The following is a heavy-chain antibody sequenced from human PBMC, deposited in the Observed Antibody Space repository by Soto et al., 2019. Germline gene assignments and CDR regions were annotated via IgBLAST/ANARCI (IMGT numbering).Heavy chain of an antibody. V-gene: IGHV4-31*03. CDR3: ARGTDSGYYQY. D-gene: IGHD3-22*01. CDR2: IYYSGST. Sequence: SETLSLTCTVSGGSISSGGYYWSWIRQHPGKGLEWIGYIYYSGSTYYNPSLKSRVTISVDTSKNQFSLKLSSVTAADTAVYYCARGTDSGYYQYWGQGTLVTSPQ. J-gene: IGHJ4*02. CDR1: GGSISSGGYY.